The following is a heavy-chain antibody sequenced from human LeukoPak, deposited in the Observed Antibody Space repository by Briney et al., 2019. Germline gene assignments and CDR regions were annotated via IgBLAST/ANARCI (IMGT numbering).Heavy chain of an antibody. Sequence: PGGSLRLSCAASGFTFSSNAMSWVRQAPGKGLEWVSAISGSVGSTYYADSVKGRFTISRDNSKNTLYLQMNSLRAEDTAVYYCAISPGRTMIVVRDSYFDYWGQGTLVTVSS. J-gene: IGHJ4*02. CDR3: AISPGRTMIVVRDSYFDY. CDR1: GFTFSSNA. V-gene: IGHV3-23*01. D-gene: IGHD3-22*01. CDR2: ISGSVGST.